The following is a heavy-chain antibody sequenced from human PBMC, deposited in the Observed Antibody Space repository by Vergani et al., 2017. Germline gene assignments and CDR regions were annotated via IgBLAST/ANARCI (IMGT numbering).Heavy chain of an antibody. Sequence: VQLVESGGGLVKPGGSLRLSCAASGFTFSDYYMSWIRQAPGKGLEWVSAISGSGGSTYYADSVKGRFTISRDNSKNTLYLQMNSLRAEDTAVYYCAKGTSSGWPNYYYGMDVWGQGTTVTVSS. V-gene: IGHV3-23*04. D-gene: IGHD6-19*01. CDR3: AKGTSSGWPNYYYGMDV. J-gene: IGHJ6*02. CDR1: GFTFSDYY. CDR2: ISGSGGST.